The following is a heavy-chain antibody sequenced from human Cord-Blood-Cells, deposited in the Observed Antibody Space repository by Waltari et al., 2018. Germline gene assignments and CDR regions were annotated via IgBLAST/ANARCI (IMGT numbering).Heavy chain of an antibody. CDR3: ARDLGVSGYDYYFDY. CDR1: GGSISSGDYY. V-gene: IGHV4-30-4*01. J-gene: IGHJ4*02. Sequence: QVQLQESGPGLVKPSQTLSLTCTVSGGSISSGDYYWRWIRQPPGKGLEWIGYIYYSGSTYYNPSLKSRVTISVDTSKNQFSLKLSSVTTADTAVYYCARDLGVSGYDYYFDYWGQGTLVTVSS. CDR2: IYYSGST. D-gene: IGHD5-12*01.